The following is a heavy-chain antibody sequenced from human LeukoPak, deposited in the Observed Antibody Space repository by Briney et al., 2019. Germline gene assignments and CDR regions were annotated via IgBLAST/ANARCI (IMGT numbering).Heavy chain of an antibody. V-gene: IGHV4-4*07. D-gene: IGHD3-22*01. J-gene: IGHJ4*02. CDR2: IYITGST. CDR3: ARSSSDYTQTGFDY. Sequence: SETLSLTCTVSGGSISSYYWSWIRQPAGKGLGWIGRIYITGSTNYNPSLKSRVTMSLDTSKNQFSLKLSSVTAADTAVYYCARSSSDYTQTGFDYWGQGTLVTVSS. CDR1: GGSISSYY.